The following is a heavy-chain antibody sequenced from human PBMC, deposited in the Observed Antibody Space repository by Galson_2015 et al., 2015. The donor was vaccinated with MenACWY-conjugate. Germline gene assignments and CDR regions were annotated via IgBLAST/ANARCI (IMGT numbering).Heavy chain of an antibody. CDR2: IRSKAYGGTT. D-gene: IGHD6-13*01. V-gene: IGHV3-49*03. J-gene: IGHJ5*02. CDR3: TAAAAAGTVWFDP. Sequence: SLRLSCAASGFTFGDYAMSWFRQAPGKGLEWVGFIRSKAYGGTTEYAASVKGRFTISRDDSKSIAYLQMNSLKTEDTAVYYCTAAAAAGTVWFDPWGQGTLVTVSS. CDR1: GFTFGDYA.